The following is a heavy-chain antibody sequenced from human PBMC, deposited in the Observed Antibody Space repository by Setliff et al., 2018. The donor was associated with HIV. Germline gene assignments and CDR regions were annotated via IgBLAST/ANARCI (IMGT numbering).Heavy chain of an antibody. CDR1: GDSISTYC. CDR2: IYTSGST. CDR3: ARGRGYYDSSGYLALDAFDI. V-gene: IGHV4-4*09. Sequence: PSETLSLTCTVSGDSISTYCWIWIRQPPGKGLEWIGNIYTSGSTNYNPSLKSRVTISVDTSKNQFSLKLSSVTAADTAVYYRARGRGYYDSSGYLALDAFDIWGQGTMVTVSS. D-gene: IGHD3-22*01. J-gene: IGHJ3*02.